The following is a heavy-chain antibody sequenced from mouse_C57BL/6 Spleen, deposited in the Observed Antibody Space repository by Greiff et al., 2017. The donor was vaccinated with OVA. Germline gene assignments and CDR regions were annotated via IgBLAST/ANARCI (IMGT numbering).Heavy chain of an antibody. Sequence: VQLQQPGAELVRPGSSVKLSCKASGYTFTSYWMDWVKQRPGQGLEWIGNIYPSDSETHYNQKFKDKATLTVDKSSSTAYMQLSSLTSEDSAVDYCARGGYYGSSYWFAYWGQGTLVTVSA. J-gene: IGHJ3*01. CDR1: GYTFTSYW. D-gene: IGHD1-1*01. CDR3: ARGGYYGSSYWFAY. V-gene: IGHV1-61*01. CDR2: IYPSDSET.